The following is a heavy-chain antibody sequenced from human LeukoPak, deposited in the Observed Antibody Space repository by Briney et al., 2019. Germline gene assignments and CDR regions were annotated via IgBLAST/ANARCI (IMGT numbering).Heavy chain of an antibody. Sequence: GASVNVSCKASVYTFTGYAIHWVRQAPGQGLEWMGWINPEKRDTGYAHKFQGRVTMTSDTSISTAYMELSSLRSDDTAVYYCAKKVRGPSHPLDFWGQGTLVTVSS. J-gene: IGHJ4*02. CDR1: VYTFTGYA. CDR2: INPEKRDT. CDR3: AKKVRGPSHPLDF. D-gene: IGHD5-12*01. V-gene: IGHV1-2*02.